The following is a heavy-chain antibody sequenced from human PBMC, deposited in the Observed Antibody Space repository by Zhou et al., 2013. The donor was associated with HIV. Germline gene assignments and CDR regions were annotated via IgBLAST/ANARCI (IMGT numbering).Heavy chain of an antibody. Sequence: QVQLVQSGAEVKKPGSSVRVSCKVSGGNFSTSSISWVRQAPGQGLEWMGGIIPMSSTTTYSQSVQGRVTITSDKSANTAYMELRDLRSEDTAVYYCARDRDYYDSSGYWYYFDYWGQGTLVTVSS. CDR3: ARDRDYYDSSGYWYYFDY. CDR1: GGNFSTSS. CDR2: IIPMSSTT. J-gene: IGHJ4*02. V-gene: IGHV1-69*14. D-gene: IGHD3-22*01.